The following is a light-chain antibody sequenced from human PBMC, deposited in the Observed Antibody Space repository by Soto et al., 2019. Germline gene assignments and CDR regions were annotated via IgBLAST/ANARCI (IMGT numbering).Light chain of an antibody. CDR1: QGISTG. Sequence: DIQMTQSPSSVSASVGDRVTITCRAGQGISTGLAWCQRRPGKAPNLLIYAASSLQSGVPSRFSGSGSGTEFTLTISSLQPDEFATYYCQHSDTYSLACGGGTKGDI. CDR3: QHSDTYSLA. V-gene: IGKV1D-16*01. J-gene: IGKJ4*01. CDR2: AAS.